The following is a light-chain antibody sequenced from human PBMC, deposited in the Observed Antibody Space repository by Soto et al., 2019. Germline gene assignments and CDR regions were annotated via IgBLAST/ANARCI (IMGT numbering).Light chain of an antibody. V-gene: IGKV3-20*01. J-gene: IGKJ4*01. CDR2: GAS. CDR3: QQYGRPPLT. CDR1: QCVSTNF. Sequence: EIVLTQSPGTLSLSPGERASLSCRANQCVSTNFLAWYQQSPGQAPRLLIYGASNRASDITDRFSGSGSETDFTLTISRLDPEDFAVYYCQQYGRPPLTFGGGTRVEIK.